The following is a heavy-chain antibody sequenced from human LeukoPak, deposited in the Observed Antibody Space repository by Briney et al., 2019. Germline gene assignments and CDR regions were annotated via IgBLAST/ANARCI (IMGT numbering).Heavy chain of an antibody. V-gene: IGHV1-2*02. Sequence: ASVKFSCKASGYTFTGYYMHWVRQAPGQGLEWMGWINPNSGGTNYAQKFQGRVTMTRDTSISTAYMELSRLRSDDTAVYYCARYCSGGSCPFDYWGQGTLVTVSS. CDR3: ARYCSGGSCPFDY. J-gene: IGHJ4*02. CDR2: INPNSGGT. D-gene: IGHD2-15*01. CDR1: GYTFTGYY.